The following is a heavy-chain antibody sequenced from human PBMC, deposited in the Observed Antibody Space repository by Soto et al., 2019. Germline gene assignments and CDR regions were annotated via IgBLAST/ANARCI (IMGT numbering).Heavy chain of an antibody. CDR3: ARDAPFNYGGNSGFDY. D-gene: IGHD4-17*01. CDR2: IRSDGSVT. CDR1: GFSFSSDW. V-gene: IGHV3-74*01. J-gene: IGHJ4*02. Sequence: EVQLVESGGGSVQPGGSLRLSCAASGFSFSSDWMHWVRQAPGEGLVWVSHIRSDGSVTSYADSVKGRFTISRDNAKNTLYLQMNSLRVEDTAVYYCARDAPFNYGGNSGFDYWGQGTLVTVSS.